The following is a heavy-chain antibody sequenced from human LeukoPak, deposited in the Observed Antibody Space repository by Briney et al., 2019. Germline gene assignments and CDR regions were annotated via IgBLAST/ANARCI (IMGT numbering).Heavy chain of an antibody. CDR1: GFTFSSNW. V-gene: IGHV3-74*01. Sequence: PGGSLRLSCAVSGFTFSSNWMYWVRQAPGKGLVWVSRIKSDGSSTNYADSVKGGFTISRDNANNTLYLQMNSLRAEDTAVYYCAKEEGYCSCPDYWGQGTLVTVSS. CDR3: AKEEGYCSCPDY. J-gene: IGHJ4*02. D-gene: IGHD2-15*01. CDR2: IKSDGSST.